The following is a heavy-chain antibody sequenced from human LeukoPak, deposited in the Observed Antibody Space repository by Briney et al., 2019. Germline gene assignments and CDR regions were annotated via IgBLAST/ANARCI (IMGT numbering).Heavy chain of an antibody. CDR1: GFTFSSYG. CDR3: ARAYSSSGPFDY. V-gene: IGHV3-33*01. D-gene: IGHD6-19*01. Sequence: PGGSLRLSCAASGFTFSSYGMHWVRQAPGKGLEWVAVMWYDGSNKYYADSVKGRFTISRDNSKNTLYLQMNSLRAEDTAVYYCARAYSSSGPFDYWGQGTLVTVSS. CDR2: MWYDGSNK. J-gene: IGHJ4*02.